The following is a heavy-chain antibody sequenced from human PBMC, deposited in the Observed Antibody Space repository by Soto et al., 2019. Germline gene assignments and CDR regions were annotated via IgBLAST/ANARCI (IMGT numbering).Heavy chain of an antibody. CDR2: IGGTGSPT. CDR1: GFTFSNWA. J-gene: IGHJ6*02. V-gene: IGHV3-23*01. CDR3: ARDMSGGTYNYYYGMDV. D-gene: IGHD1-26*01. Sequence: GRSLRLYSAASGFTFSNWAMSWVRQAPGKCLEWVSAIGGTGSPTYYADSVKGRFTISRDNSKNTLYLQMNSLRADDTAVYYCARDMSGGTYNYYYGMDVWGQGTTVTVSS.